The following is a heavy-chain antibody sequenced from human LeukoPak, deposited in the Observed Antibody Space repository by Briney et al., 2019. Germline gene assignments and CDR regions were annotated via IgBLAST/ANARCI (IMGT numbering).Heavy chain of an antibody. CDR1: GYTFASYY. CDR3: ARDSTPTYYSGTYYFEY. CDR2: INPSGGRT. D-gene: IGHD1-26*01. Sequence: ASVKVSCKASGYTFASYYMHWVRQAPGQGLEWMGIINPSGGRTTYAQKVQGRVTMTRDTSTSTVYRELSSLRSEDSALYCCARDSTPTYYSGTYYFEYWGQGTLVTVSS. J-gene: IGHJ4*02. V-gene: IGHV1-46*01.